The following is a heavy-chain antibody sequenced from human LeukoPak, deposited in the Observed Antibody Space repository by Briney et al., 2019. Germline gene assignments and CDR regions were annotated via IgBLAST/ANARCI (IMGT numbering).Heavy chain of an antibody. J-gene: IGHJ4*02. Sequence: PGGSLRLSCVVSGFTFSSYVMSWVRQAPGKGLEWVSVIYSGGGTYYADSVKGRFTISRDNSKNMLYLQTNSLRAEDTAVYYCARRYSYGSFDYWGQGTLVTVSS. D-gene: IGHD5-18*01. CDR3: ARRYSYGSFDY. V-gene: IGHV3-53*01. CDR1: GFTFSSYV. CDR2: IYSGGGT.